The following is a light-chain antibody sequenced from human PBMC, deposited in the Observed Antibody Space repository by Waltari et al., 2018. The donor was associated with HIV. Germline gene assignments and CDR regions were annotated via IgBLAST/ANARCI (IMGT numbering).Light chain of an antibody. CDR3: SSYTSSSTVV. Sequence: QSALTQPASVSGSPGQSITISCTGTSSDVGGYNYVSWYQQHPGKAPKLMIYEVSNRPSGVSNRFSGSKSGNTASLTISVLQAEDEAAYYCSSYTSSSTVVFGGGTKLTVL. CDR2: EVS. J-gene: IGLJ2*01. CDR1: SSDVGGYNY. V-gene: IGLV2-14*01.